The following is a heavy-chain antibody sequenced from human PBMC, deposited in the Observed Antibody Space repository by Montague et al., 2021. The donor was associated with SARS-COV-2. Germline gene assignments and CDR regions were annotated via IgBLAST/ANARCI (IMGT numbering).Heavy chain of an antibody. Sequence: SETLSLTCAVYGGSFSGYYWSWIRQPPGKGLEWIGEINHSGSTSYNPSLKSRVTISVDTSKNQFSLKLSSVTAADTAVYYCARCSTVTHYWGQGTLVTVSS. CDR2: INHSGST. CDR1: GGSFSGYY. CDR3: ARCSTVTHY. J-gene: IGHJ4*02. D-gene: IGHD4-17*01. V-gene: IGHV4-34*01.